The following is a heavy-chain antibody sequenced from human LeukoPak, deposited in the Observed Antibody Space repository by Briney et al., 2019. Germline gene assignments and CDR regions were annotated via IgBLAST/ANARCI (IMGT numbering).Heavy chain of an antibody. D-gene: IGHD6-19*01. CDR3: ARYTSGWSGGVDD. CDR1: VGSISKNSYY. CDR2: IYHIGSS. J-gene: IGHJ4*02. Sequence: PSETLSLTCTVSVGSISKNSYYWGWIRQPPGKGLEWIGNIYHIGSSFHNPSLKSRVTMSVDTSKNQFSLKLTSLTAADTAVYFCARYTSGWSGGVDDWGQGTLVTVSS. V-gene: IGHV4-39*01.